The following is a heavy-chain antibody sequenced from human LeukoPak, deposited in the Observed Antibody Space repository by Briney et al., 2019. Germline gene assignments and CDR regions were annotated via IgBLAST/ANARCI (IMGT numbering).Heavy chain of an antibody. Sequence: ASVNVSCKASGYTFTGYYMHWVRQAPGQGLEWMGWINPNSGGTNYAQKFQGRVTMTRDTSISTAYMEPSRLRSDDTAVYYCARDRGAEYSSSFPQDYWGQGTLVTVSS. J-gene: IGHJ4*02. CDR3: ARDRGAEYSSSFPQDY. CDR2: INPNSGGT. CDR1: GYTFTGYY. V-gene: IGHV1-2*02. D-gene: IGHD6-6*01.